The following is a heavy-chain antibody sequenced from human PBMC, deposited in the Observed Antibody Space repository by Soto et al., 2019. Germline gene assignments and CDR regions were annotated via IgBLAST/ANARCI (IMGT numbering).Heavy chain of an antibody. CDR3: AREAGAGSGDAFDI. CDR1: GDCISSNSAA. Sequence: SQTPSLNCYVSGDCISSNSAAWNWIKTSPSRGLEWLGRTYYRSKWYNDYAVSVKSRITINPDTSKNQFSLQLNSVTPEDTAVYFCAREAGAGSGDAFDICGQGTRVT. D-gene: IGHD6-19*01. CDR2: TYYRSKWYN. V-gene: IGHV6-1*01. J-gene: IGHJ3*02.